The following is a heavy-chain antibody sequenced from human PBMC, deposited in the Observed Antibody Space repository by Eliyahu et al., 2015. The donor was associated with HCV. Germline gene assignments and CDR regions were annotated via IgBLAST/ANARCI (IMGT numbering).Heavy chain of an antibody. Sequence: QLQLQESGPRLXKPSETLSLTCTXSRXSXSSNRDLXGWIRQPPGKGLEWIGXIYHRGSANYNPSLKSRVTISVDTSKNQFSLRLSSVTAADTAVYYCARHKLLSPPFDYWGQGTLVTVSS. CDR2: IYHRGSA. CDR1: RXSXSSNRDL. CDR3: ARHKLLSPPFDY. J-gene: IGHJ4*02. V-gene: IGHV4-39*01.